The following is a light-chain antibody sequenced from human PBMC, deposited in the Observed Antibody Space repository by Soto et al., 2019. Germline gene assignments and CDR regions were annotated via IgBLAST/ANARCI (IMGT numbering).Light chain of an antibody. CDR1: QSVSNY. J-gene: IGKJ2*01. CDR3: LQRRSCPYT. CDR2: DSS. V-gene: IGKV3-11*01. Sequence: EVVLTQSPATLSLSPGERATLSCRASQSVSNYLAWYQQKPGQAPRLLIYDSSSRATGIPARFSGSGSRTEFTLTISSVESEDFAIYYCLQRRSCPYTFGQGTKLQI.